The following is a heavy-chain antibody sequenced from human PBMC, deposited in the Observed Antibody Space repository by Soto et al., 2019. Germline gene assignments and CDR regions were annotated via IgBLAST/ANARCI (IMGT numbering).Heavy chain of an antibody. CDR2: IYYRGNT. CDR3: ARHSKKTGDFDYYYGMAF. V-gene: IGHV4-59*08. J-gene: IGHJ6*02. D-gene: IGHD7-27*01. CDR1: GGSMSPYY. Sequence: SETLSLTCSVFGGSMSPYYWSWIRQSPGKGLEWIANIYYRGNTNYNPSLESRVTISIDTSKNQFSLKLNSLTAADTAVYYCARHSKKTGDFDYYYGMAFWGQGSSVTVSS.